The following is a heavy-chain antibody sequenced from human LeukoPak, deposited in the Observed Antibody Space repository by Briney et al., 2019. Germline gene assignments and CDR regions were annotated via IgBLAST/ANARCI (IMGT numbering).Heavy chain of an antibody. V-gene: IGHV4-59*01. CDR3: ASYALGWYKIDF. CDR2: ISYLGNT. J-gene: IGHJ4*02. D-gene: IGHD6-19*01. CDR1: GGSISDYY. Sequence: SETLSLTCTVSGGSISDYYWSWIRQPPGKGLEWIGYISYLGNTNYSPSLKSRITMSVDTSNTQFSLRLNSVTAADTAVYYCASYALGWYKIDFWGQGVLVTVSS.